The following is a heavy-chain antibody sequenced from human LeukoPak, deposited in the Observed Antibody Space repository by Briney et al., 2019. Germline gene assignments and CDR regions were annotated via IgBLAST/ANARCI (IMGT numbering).Heavy chain of an antibody. Sequence: RTGGSLRLSCAASGFTFSSYSMNWVRQAPGKGLEWVASIKQDASEKYYVDSVKGRFTISRDNAKNSLYLQMNSLRAEDTAVYYCARGQSNFRYWAQGTLVTVSS. V-gene: IGHV3-7*01. CDR1: GFTFSSYS. CDR2: IKQDASEK. D-gene: IGHD1-1*01. CDR3: ARGQSNFRY. J-gene: IGHJ4*02.